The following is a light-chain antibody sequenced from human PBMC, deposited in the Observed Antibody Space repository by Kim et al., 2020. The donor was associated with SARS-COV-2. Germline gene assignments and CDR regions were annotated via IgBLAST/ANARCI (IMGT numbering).Light chain of an antibody. CDR2: GKN. CDR3: NSRDSSGNRWV. Sequence: SSELTQDPAVSVALGQTVRITCQGDSLRSYYASWYQQKPGQAPVLFIYGKNNRPSGIPDRFSGSSSGNTASLTITGAQAEDEADYYCNSRDSSGNRWVFG. V-gene: IGLV3-19*01. CDR1: SLRSYY. J-gene: IGLJ3*02.